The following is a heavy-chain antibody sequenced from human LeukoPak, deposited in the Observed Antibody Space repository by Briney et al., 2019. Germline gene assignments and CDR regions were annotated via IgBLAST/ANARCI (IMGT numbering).Heavy chain of an antibody. CDR2: INPNSGDT. J-gene: IGHJ5*02. CDR3: ATHRGDS. V-gene: IGHV1-2*02. D-gene: IGHD2-21*01. CDR1: GYTFTGYY. Sequence: ASVRVSCKASGYTFTGYYIHWVRQAPGQGLEWMGWINPNSGDTKYAQKFQGSVTMTRDTSINTAYMELSRLRPDDTAIYYCATHRGDSWGQGTLVTVSS.